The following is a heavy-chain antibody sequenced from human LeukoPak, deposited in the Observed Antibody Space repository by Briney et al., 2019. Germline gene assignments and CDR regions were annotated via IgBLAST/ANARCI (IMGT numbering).Heavy chain of an antibody. J-gene: IGHJ4*02. Sequence: PGGSLRLSCAASGFTLSSLAVMGPPPAREKGVEGGSNNSEGGTFYPDFLRGRFSLSRDHSKNTLFLQMNSLKPGDTATYYRGKDPRGSGCAFHLWGQGSLVTVSS. CDR3: GKDPRGSGCAFHL. CDR1: GFTLSSLA. D-gene: IGHD6-19*01. CDR2: NSEGGT. V-gene: IGHV3-23*01.